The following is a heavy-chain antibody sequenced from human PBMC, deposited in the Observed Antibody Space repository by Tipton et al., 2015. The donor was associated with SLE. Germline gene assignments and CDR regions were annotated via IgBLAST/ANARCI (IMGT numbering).Heavy chain of an antibody. CDR1: GFTFNNYE. V-gene: IGHV3-48*03. D-gene: IGHD1-14*01. Sequence: SLRLSCAASGFTFNNYEMNWVRQAPGKGLEWISYISISGGIIYYADSVKGRFTISRDNAKNSLYLQMNSLRAEDTAVYYCARTTRGGRKFHFDYWGQGTLVTVSS. CDR2: ISISGGII. J-gene: IGHJ4*02. CDR3: ARTTRGGRKFHFDY.